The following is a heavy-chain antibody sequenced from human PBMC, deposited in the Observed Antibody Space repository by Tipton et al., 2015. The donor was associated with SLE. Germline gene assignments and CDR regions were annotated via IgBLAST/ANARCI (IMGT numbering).Heavy chain of an antibody. D-gene: IGHD2-15*01. CDR2: IDHSGST. V-gene: IGHV4-4*02. CDR1: GGSIRSSNW. J-gene: IGHJ4*02. CDR3: ARSLGAGFCSGGNCFEPLDY. Sequence: TLSLTCAVSGGSIRSSNWWSWVRQPPGKGLEWIGEIDHSGSTNSNPSLKSRVSMSVDKSKNQFSLKLNSVTAVDTAIYYCARSLGAGFCSGGNCFEPLDYWGQGILVTVSS.